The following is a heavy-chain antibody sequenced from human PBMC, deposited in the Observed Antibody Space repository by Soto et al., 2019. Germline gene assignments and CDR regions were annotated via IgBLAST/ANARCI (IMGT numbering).Heavy chain of an antibody. CDR2: IYHSGST. Sequence: PSETLSLTCAVSGGSISSSNWWSWVRQLPGKGLEWIGEIYHSGSTNYNPSLKSRVTISVDKSKNQFSLKLSSVTAADTAVYYRARLRGIAVAGTDYWGQGTLVTVSS. J-gene: IGHJ4*02. CDR1: GGSISSSNW. CDR3: ARLRGIAVAGTDY. D-gene: IGHD6-19*01. V-gene: IGHV4-4*02.